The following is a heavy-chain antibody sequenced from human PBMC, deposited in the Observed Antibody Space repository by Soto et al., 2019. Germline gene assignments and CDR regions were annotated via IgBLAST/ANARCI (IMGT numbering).Heavy chain of an antibody. J-gene: IGHJ6*02. CDR1: GYTFTSYD. CDR3: ARENYYYGMDV. V-gene: IGHV1-8*01. CDR2: VNPNSGNT. Sequence: QVQLVQSGAEVKKPGASVKGSCKASGYTFTSYDINWVRQATGQGLEWMGWVNPNSGNTGYAQKFQGRVNXTXXTYISTAYMELSSLRSENTAVYYCARENYYYGMDVWGQGTTVTVS.